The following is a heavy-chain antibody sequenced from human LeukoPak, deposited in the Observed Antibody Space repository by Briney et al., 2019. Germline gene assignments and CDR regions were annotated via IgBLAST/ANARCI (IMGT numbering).Heavy chain of an antibody. V-gene: IGHV4-39*01. Sequence: SSETLSLTCTVSGASISSNTYYWAWIRQTPGKGLEWIGSIFNAGSTFYNPSLTSRVTMSVDTSKNQFSLKLNSVTAADTAMYYCARNMTIILAAERIDTFDIWGQGTMVTVSS. D-gene: IGHD3-22*01. CDR3: ARNMTIILAAERIDTFDI. CDR1: GASISSNTYY. J-gene: IGHJ3*02. CDR2: IFNAGST.